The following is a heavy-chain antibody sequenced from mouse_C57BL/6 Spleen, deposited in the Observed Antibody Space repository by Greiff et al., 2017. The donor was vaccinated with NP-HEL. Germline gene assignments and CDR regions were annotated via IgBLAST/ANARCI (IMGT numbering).Heavy chain of an antibody. J-gene: IGHJ4*01. Sequence: EVQLQESGGGLVKPGGSLKLSCAASGFTFSDYGMHWVRQAPEKGLEWVAYISSGSSTIYYADTVKGRFTISRDNAKNTLFLQMTSLRSEDTAMYYCARGKPAMYYWGQGTSVTVSS. CDR3: ARGKPAMYY. V-gene: IGHV5-17*01. CDR1: GFTFSDYG. CDR2: ISSGSSTI.